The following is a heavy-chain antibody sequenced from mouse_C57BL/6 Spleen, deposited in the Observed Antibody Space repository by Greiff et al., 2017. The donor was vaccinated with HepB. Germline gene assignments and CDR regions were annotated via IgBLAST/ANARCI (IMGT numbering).Heavy chain of an antibody. CDR2: ISNLAYSI. Sequence: EVQLVESGGGLVQPGGSLKLSCAASGFTFSDYGMAWVRQAPRKGPEWVAFISNLAYSIYYADTVTGRFTISRENAKNTLYLEMSSLRSEDTAMYYCARRDLLRGFDYWGQGTTLTVSS. CDR3: ARRDLLRGFDY. J-gene: IGHJ2*01. CDR1: GFTFSDYG. V-gene: IGHV5-15*01. D-gene: IGHD2-1*01.